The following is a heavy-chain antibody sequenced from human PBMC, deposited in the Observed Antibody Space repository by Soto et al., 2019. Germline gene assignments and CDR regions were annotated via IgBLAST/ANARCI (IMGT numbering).Heavy chain of an antibody. V-gene: IGHV1-2*04. D-gene: IGHD3-10*01. CDR1: GYTFTGYY. J-gene: IGHJ6*02. CDR3: ARAGYYYGSGSSVHYYYYGMDV. Sequence: ASVKVSCKASGYTFTGYYMHWVRQAPGQGLEWMGWINPNSGGTKYAQKFQGWVTMTRDTSISTAYMELSRLRSDDTAVYYCARAGYYYGSGSSVHYYYYGMDVWGQGTTVTVSS. CDR2: INPNSGGT.